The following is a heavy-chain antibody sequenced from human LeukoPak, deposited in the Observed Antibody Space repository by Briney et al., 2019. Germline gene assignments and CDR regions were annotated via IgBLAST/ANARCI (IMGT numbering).Heavy chain of an antibody. CDR2: IYYSGNT. V-gene: IGHV4-39*01. J-gene: IGHJ4*02. Sequence: SETLSLTCTVSSGSISSSSYYWGWIRQPRGKGLEWIGSIYYSGNTYYNPSLKSRATISVDTSKNQFSLKLSSVTAADTAVYYCARHGYCSGGNCYFDYWAREPWSPSPQ. D-gene: IGHD2-15*01. CDR3: ARHGYCSGGNCYFDY. CDR1: SGSISSSSYY.